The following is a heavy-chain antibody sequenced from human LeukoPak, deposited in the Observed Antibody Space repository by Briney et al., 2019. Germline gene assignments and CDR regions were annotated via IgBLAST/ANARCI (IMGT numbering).Heavy chain of an antibody. CDR1: ANYW. Sequence: GGSLRLSCVASANYWMHWVRQAPGKGLVWVSHINSDGSWTGYADSVKGRFTISKDNAKNMVYLHMNSLRVDDTAVYYCVSFYETYWGRGTLVTVSS. J-gene: IGHJ4*02. CDR2: INSDGSWT. D-gene: IGHD2-2*01. V-gene: IGHV3-74*01. CDR3: VSFYETY.